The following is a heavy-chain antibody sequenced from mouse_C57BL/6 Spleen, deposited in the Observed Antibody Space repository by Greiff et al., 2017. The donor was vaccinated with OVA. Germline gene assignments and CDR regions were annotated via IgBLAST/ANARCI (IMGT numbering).Heavy chain of an antibody. D-gene: IGHD2-1*01. Sequence: EESGPGLVKPSQSLSLTCSVTGYSITSGYYWNWIRQFPGNKLEWMGYISYDGSNNYNPSLKNRISITRDTSKNQFFLKLNSVTTEDTATYYCAMVYGNYGWYFDYWGQGTTLTVSS. CDR2: ISYDGSN. J-gene: IGHJ2*01. CDR1: GYSITSGYY. CDR3: AMVYGNYGWYFDY. V-gene: IGHV3-6*01.